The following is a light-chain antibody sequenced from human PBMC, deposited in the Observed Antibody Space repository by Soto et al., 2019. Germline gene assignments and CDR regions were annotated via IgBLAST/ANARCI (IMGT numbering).Light chain of an antibody. V-gene: IGLV2-14*01. J-gene: IGLJ3*02. Sequence: QSVLTQPASVSGSPGQSITISCTGTSSDVAGYAYVSWYQRHPGKAPKLIIYDVSYRPSGVSNRFSGSKSGNTASLTISVLQAEDEADYYCSSYTSSSTVVFGGGTKLTVL. CDR2: DVS. CDR3: SSYTSSSTVV. CDR1: SSDVAGYAY.